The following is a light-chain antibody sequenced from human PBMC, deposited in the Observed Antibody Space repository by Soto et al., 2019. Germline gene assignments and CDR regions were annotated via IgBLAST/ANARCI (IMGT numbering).Light chain of an antibody. Sequence: EIVLTQSPGTLSLSPGERATLSCRASQSVDSSYLAWFQQKPGQAPRLLIYGASSRATDIPDRFSGSGSGTDFTLTISILEPEDFGVYYCQQYGSSPGTFGQGTKVEIK. CDR2: GAS. J-gene: IGKJ1*01. CDR1: QSVDSSY. CDR3: QQYGSSPGT. V-gene: IGKV3-20*01.